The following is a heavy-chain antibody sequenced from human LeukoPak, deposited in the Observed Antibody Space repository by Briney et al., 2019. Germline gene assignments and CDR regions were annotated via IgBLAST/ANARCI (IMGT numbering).Heavy chain of an antibody. CDR1: GYTFTSYD. CDR2: MNPNSGNT. V-gene: IGHV1-8*01. D-gene: IGHD4-23*01. J-gene: IGHJ4*02. CDR3: ARFGGNSEEFDY. Sequence: ASVKVSCKASGYTFTSYDINWVRQATGQGLEWMGWMNPNSGNTGYAQKFQGRVTMTTDTSTSTAYMELRSLRSDDTAVYYCARFGGNSEEFDYWGQGTLVTVSS.